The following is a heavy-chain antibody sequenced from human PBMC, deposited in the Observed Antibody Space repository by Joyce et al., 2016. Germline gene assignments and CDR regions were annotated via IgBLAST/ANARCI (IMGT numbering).Heavy chain of an antibody. CDR2: IKTSGVT. CDR1: GGPFRGFF. J-gene: IGHJ4*02. D-gene: IGHD6-19*01. CDR3: ARSQWLAPLMY. Sequence: QVQLQQWGAGLLKPSETLSLTCAASGGPFRGFFWTWVRQPPGKGLEWIQDIKTSGVTNYHPSLKTRVTLSVDTSKNQFSLKLTSLSAADTAVYYCARSQWLAPLMYWGQGTPVTVSS. V-gene: IGHV4-34*01.